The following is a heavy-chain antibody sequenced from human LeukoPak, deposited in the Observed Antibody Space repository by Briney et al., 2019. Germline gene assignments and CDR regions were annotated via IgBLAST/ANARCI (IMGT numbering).Heavy chain of an antibody. CDR2: IKEDGSEK. Sequence: GGSLRLSCTASGFTFSTYWMSWVRQAPGKGLEWGANIKEDGSEKYYVDSVKGRFTISRDNAKKSLYLQMNSLRAEDTAVYYCARESPGTTVFDYWGQGTLVTVSS. J-gene: IGHJ4*02. V-gene: IGHV3-7*01. CDR3: ARESPGTTVFDY. D-gene: IGHD1-1*01. CDR1: GFTFSTYW.